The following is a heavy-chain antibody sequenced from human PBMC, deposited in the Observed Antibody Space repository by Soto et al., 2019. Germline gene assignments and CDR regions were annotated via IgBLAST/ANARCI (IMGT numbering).Heavy chain of an antibody. CDR2: THYSGST. CDR3: ARVDTSMVNYFDH. V-gene: IGHV4-31*03. CDR1: GASISSGSYF. Sequence: QVQLQESGPGLVKPSQTLSVTCTVSGASISSGSYFWSWIRQHPGKGLEWIGYTHYSGSTFYNPSLKSRITISADTSKNQVSLTLKSVTAADTDVYFCARVDTSMVNYFDHWGQGILVAVSS. J-gene: IGHJ4*02. D-gene: IGHD5-18*01.